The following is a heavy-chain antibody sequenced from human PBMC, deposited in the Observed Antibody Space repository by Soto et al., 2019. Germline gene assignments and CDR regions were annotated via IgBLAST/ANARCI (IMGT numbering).Heavy chain of an antibody. CDR3: ARNERGYSYGSLDY. CDR2: TSYDGSDK. J-gene: IGHJ4*02. Sequence: QVQLVESGGGVVQPGRSLRLSCAASGFTFSKYNFHWVRQAPGKGLEWVAVTSYDGSDKYYADSVKGRFTISRDNSKNTLYLQMNSLRAEDTPVYYCARNERGYSYGSLDYWGQGALVTVSS. V-gene: IGHV3-30*04. CDR1: GFTFSKYN. D-gene: IGHD5-18*01.